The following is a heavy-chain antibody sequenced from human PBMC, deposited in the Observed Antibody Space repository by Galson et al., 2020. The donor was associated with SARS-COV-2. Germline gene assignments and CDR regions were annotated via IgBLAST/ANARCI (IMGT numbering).Heavy chain of an antibody. V-gene: IGHV3-15*01. CDR3: TTLGIFGSNYYYMDV. Sequence: GASLRLSCAASGFTFSNAWMSWVRQAPGKGLEWVGRIKSKTDGGTTDYAAPVKGRFTISRDDSKNTRYLQMNSLKTEDTAVYYCTTLGIFGSNYYYMDVWGKGTTVTVSS. D-gene: IGHD3-3*01. J-gene: IGHJ6*03. CDR1: GFTFSNAW. CDR2: IKSKTDGGTT.